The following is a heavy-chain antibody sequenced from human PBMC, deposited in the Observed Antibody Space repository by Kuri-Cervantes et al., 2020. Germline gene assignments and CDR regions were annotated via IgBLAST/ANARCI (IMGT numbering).Heavy chain of an antibody. D-gene: IGHD3-22*01. V-gene: IGHV3-48*01. J-gene: IGHJ6*02. CDR3: ARDLRYYYDSSPKRGYGMDV. CDR2: ISSSSSTI. Sequence: GGSLRLSCAASGFTFSSYSMNWVRQAPGKGLEWVSYISSSSSTIYYADSVKGRFTISRDNAKNSQYLQMNSLRSEDTAVYYCARDLRYYYDSSPKRGYGMDVWGQGTTVTVSS. CDR1: GFTFSSYS.